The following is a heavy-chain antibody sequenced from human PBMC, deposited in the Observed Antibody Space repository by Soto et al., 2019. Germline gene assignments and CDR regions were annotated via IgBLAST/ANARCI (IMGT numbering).Heavy chain of an antibody. Sequence: PWGSRRLSCAASGFTFSSYGMHCVRQAPGRGREGVAVIWYDGSNKYYADSVKGRFTISRDNSKNTLYLQMNSLRAEDTAVYYWARDGRYCSSTSCLPDYYYYGMDVWGQGTTVTVSS. D-gene: IGHD2-2*01. J-gene: IGHJ6*02. V-gene: IGHV3-33*08. CDR1: GFTFSSYG. CDR2: IWYDGSNK. CDR3: ARDGRYCSSTSCLPDYYYYGMDV.